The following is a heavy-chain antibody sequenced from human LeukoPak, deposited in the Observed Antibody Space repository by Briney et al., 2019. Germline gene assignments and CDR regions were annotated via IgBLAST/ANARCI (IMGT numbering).Heavy chain of an antibody. J-gene: IGHJ5*02. Sequence: ASVKVSCKASGGTFSSYAISWVRQAPGQGLEWMGGIIPIFGTANYAQKFQGRVTITADESTSTAYMELSSLRSEDTAVYYCASSILGLWFGDLNWFDPWGQGTLVTVSS. CDR3: ASSILGLWFGDLNWFDP. CDR1: GGTFSSYA. V-gene: IGHV1-69*01. D-gene: IGHD3-10*01. CDR2: IIPIFGTA.